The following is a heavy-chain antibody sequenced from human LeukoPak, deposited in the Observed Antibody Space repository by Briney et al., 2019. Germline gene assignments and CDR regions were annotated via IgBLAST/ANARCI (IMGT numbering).Heavy chain of an antibody. CDR1: GFTFSSSW. CDR2: IKQDGSEK. J-gene: IGHJ4*02. V-gene: IGHV3-7*01. CDR3: ARNQRRLDY. Sequence: GRSLRLSCAADGFTFSSSWMSWVRQAPGKGLEWVANIKQDGSEKYYVASVKGRFTISSDNAKNSLYLQETSLKDENTAVYYCARNQRRLDYWGQGTLVTVPS. D-gene: IGHD1-14*01.